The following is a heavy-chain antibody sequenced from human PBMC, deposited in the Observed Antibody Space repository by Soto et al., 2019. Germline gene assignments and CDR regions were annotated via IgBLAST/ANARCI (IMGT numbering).Heavy chain of an antibody. CDR2: IYYSGST. V-gene: IGHV4-59*12. D-gene: IGHD2-21*02. CDR3: AREDDGGDSLDV. J-gene: IGHJ6*02. Sequence: SETLSLTCTVSGGSISSYYWGWIRQPPGKGLEWIGYIYYSGSTNYNPSPKSRVTISVDTSKNQFSLHLSSVTDTDTAVYFCAREDDGGDSLDVWGQGTTVTVSS. CDR1: GGSISSYY.